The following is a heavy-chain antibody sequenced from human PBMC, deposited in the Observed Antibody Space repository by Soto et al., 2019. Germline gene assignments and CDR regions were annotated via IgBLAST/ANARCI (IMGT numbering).Heavy chain of an antibody. J-gene: IGHJ4*02. V-gene: IGHV4-4*02. CDR1: GGSISSSNW. D-gene: IGHD2-15*01. Sequence: SETLSLTCAVSGGSISSSNWWSWVRQPPGKGLEWIGEIYHSGSTNYNPSLKSRVTISVDKSKNQFSLKLSSVTAADTAVYYCAGGGGNPRYYFDYWGQGTLVTVSS. CDR3: AGGGGNPRYYFDY. CDR2: IYHSGST.